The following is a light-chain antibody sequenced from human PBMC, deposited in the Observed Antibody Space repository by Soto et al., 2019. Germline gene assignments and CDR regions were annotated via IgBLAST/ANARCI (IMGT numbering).Light chain of an antibody. V-gene: IGLV2-8*01. CDR3: TSFEASTTYV. Sequence: QSALTQPPSTAGSPRQSVNNSCTGTSSDVGAYNFVSWYQQQPGKAPKLMIYEVSKRPSGVPDRFSGSNSGNTATLTVSGPQAEDEADYYCTSFEASTTYVFGTGTKVTVL. CDR1: SSDVGAYNF. J-gene: IGLJ1*01. CDR2: EVS.